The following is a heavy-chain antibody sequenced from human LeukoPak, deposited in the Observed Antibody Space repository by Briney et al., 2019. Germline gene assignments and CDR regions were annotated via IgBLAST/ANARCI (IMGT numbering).Heavy chain of an antibody. CDR3: ARDRGKISPYYYVDV. D-gene: IGHD4-23*01. CDR2: ISSSSSYM. CDR1: GFTFSTYS. J-gene: IGHJ6*03. V-gene: IGHV3-21*01. Sequence: GGSLRLSCAVSGFTFSTYSMHWVRQAPGKGLEWVSSISSSSSYMNYADSVKGRFTISRDNAENSLYLQMNSLRAEDTAVYYCARDRGKISPYYYVDVWGKGTTVTVSS.